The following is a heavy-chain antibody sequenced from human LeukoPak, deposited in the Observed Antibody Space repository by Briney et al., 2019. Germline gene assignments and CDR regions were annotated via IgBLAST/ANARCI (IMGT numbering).Heavy chain of an antibody. CDR1: GGSISSSSYH. Sequence: PSQTLSLTCTVSGGSISSSSYHWGWIRQPPGKGLEWIGSIHYSGSTYYNPSLKSRVTISVDTSKNQFSLRLSSVTAADTAVYYCARYDFWSGYYFDYWGQGTLVTVSS. CDR2: IHYSGST. D-gene: IGHD3-3*01. V-gene: IGHV4-39*01. J-gene: IGHJ4*02. CDR3: ARYDFWSGYYFDY.